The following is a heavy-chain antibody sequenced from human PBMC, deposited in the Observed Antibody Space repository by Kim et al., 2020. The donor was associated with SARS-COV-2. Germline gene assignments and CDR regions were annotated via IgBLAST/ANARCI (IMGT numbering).Heavy chain of an antibody. V-gene: IGHV3-64*01. CDR3: ARDGRFLEWQGWADV. J-gene: IGHJ6*02. CDR1: GFTFSSYA. D-gene: IGHD3-3*01. CDR2: ISSNGGST. Sequence: GGSLRLSCAASGFTFSSYAMHWVRQAPGKGLEYVSAISSNGGSTYYANSVKGRFTISRDNSKNTLYLQMGSLRAEDMAVYYCARDGRFLEWQGWADVWGQGTTVTVSS.